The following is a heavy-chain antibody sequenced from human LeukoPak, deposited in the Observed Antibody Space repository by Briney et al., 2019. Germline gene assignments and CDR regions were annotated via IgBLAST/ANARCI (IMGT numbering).Heavy chain of an antibody. CDR1: GYTFTSYG. CDR3: ASHNWNYGDCYYYMDV. J-gene: IGHJ6*03. V-gene: IGHV1-18*01. Sequence: GPVKVSCKASGYTFTSYGISWVRQAPGQGLEWMGWISAYNGNTNYAQKLQGRVTMTTDTSTSTAYMELRSLRSDDTAVYYCASHNWNYGDCYYYMDVWGKGTTVTVSS. CDR2: ISAYNGNT. D-gene: IGHD1-7*01.